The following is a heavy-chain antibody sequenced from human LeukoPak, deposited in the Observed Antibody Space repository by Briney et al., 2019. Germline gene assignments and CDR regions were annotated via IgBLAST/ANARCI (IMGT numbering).Heavy chain of an antibody. Sequence: GASVKVSCKASGGTFSSYAISWVRQAPGQGLEWMGRIIPILGIANYAQKFQGRVTITADESTSTAYMELSSLRSEDTAVYYCAREDVRGVMQSAFDIWGQGTMVTVSS. D-gene: IGHD3-10*02. CDR3: AREDVRGVMQSAFDI. V-gene: IGHV1-69*04. CDR2: IIPILGIA. CDR1: GGTFSSYA. J-gene: IGHJ3*02.